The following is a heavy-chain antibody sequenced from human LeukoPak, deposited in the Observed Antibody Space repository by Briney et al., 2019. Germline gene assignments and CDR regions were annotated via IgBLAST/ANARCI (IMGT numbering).Heavy chain of an antibody. V-gene: IGHV4-34*01. Sequence: SETLSLTCAVYGGSFSGYYWSWIRQPPGKGLEWIGEINHSGSTNYNPSLKSRVTISVDTSKNQFSLKLSSVTAADTAVYYCARAPTWSGYADAFDIWGQGTMVTVSS. CDR1: GGSFSGYY. J-gene: IGHJ3*02. CDR2: INHSGST. D-gene: IGHD3-3*01. CDR3: ARAPTWSGYADAFDI.